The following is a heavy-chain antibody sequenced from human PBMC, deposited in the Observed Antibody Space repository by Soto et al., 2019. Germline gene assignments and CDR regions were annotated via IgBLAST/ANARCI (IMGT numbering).Heavy chain of an antibody. V-gene: IGHV1-2*04. Sequence: APAKVSCKASGYTFNGNYMHWARQAPGQRLEWMGWINPNSGGTNYAQKIQGWVTMTRDTSISTAYMELSRLRSDDTAVYYCARDSSSTLLQEYYYYYGMDVWGQGTTVTVSS. CDR2: INPNSGGT. D-gene: IGHD1-26*01. CDR3: ARDSSSTLLQEYYYYYGMDV. J-gene: IGHJ6*02. CDR1: GYTFNGNY.